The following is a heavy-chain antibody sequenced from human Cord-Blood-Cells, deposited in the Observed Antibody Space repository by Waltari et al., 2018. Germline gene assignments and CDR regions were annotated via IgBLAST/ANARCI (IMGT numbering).Heavy chain of an antibody. J-gene: IGHJ3*02. CDR2: IYYSGST. CDR1: GGSINSYY. V-gene: IGHV4-59*01. CDR3: ARAIAAAGAFDI. Sequence: QVQLQESGPGLVKPSETLSLTCTVPGGSINSYYWRWNRQPPGKGLEWIGYIYYSGSTNYNPSLKSRVTISVDTSKNQFSLKLSSVTAADTAVYYCARAIAAAGAFDIWGQGTMVTVSS. D-gene: IGHD6-13*01.